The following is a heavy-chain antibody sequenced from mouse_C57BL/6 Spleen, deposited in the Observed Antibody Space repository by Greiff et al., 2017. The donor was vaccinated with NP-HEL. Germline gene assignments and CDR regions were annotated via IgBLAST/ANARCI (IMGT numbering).Heavy chain of an antibody. CDR3: ARREYDYDGYAMDY. CDR1: GYTFTSYW. J-gene: IGHJ4*01. CDR2: IYPGSGST. V-gene: IGHV1-55*01. D-gene: IGHD2-4*01. Sequence: VQLQQPGAELVKPGASVKMSCKASGYTFTSYWITWVKQRPGQGLEWIGDIYPGSGSTNYNEKFKSKATLTVDTSSSTAYMQLSSLTSEDSAVYYCARREYDYDGYAMDYWGQGTSVTVSS.